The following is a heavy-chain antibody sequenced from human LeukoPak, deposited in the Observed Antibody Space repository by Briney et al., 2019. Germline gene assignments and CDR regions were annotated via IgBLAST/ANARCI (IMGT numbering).Heavy chain of an antibody. CDR2: ISYDGSNK. Sequence: GRSLRLSCAAFGFTFSSYAMHWVRQAPGKGLEWVAVISYDGSNKYYADSVKGRFTISRDNSKNTLYLQMNSLRAEDTAVYYCARAAVDTAMESLDYWGQGTLVTVSS. CDR1: GFTFSSYA. D-gene: IGHD5-18*01. V-gene: IGHV3-30*04. CDR3: ARAAVDTAMESLDY. J-gene: IGHJ4*02.